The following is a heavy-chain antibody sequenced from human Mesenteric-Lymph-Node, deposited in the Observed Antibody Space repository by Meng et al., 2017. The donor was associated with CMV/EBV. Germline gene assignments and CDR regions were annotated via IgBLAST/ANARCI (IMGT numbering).Heavy chain of an antibody. D-gene: IGHD2-21*01. CDR1: GGSFSGYY. V-gene: IGHV4-34*01. CDR2: INHSGST. CDR3: ARDRYCGGDCSGMDV. J-gene: IGHJ6*02. Sequence: SETLSLTCAVYGGSFSGYYWSWIRQPPGKGLEWIGEINHSGSTYYNPSLKSRVTISVDTSKNQFSLNLSSVTAADTAVYYCARDRYCGGDCSGMDVWGQGTTVTVSS.